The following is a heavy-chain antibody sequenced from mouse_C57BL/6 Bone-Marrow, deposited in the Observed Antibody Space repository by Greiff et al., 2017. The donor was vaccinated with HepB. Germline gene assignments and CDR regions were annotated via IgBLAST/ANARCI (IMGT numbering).Heavy chain of an antibody. CDR2: IDPSDSYT. J-gene: IGHJ1*03. D-gene: IGHD1-1*01. CDR3: ARSRIITTVVATRYFDV. Sequence: QVQLQQPGAELVMPGASVKLSCKASGYTFTSYWMHWVKQRPGQGLEWIGEIDPSDSYTNYNQKFKGKSTLTVDKSSSTAYMQLSSLTSEDSAVYYCARSRIITTVVATRYFDVWGTGTTVTVSS. V-gene: IGHV1-69*01. CDR1: GYTFTSYW.